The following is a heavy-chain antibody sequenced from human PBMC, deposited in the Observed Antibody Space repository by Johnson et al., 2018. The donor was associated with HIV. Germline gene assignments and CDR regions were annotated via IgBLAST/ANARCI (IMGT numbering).Heavy chain of an antibody. V-gene: IGHV3-66*01. CDR1: GFTVSSYY. CDR2: VFSGDNT. J-gene: IGHJ3*02. Sequence: EVQLVESGGGLVQPGGSLRLSCVVSGFTVSSYYMSWVRQAPGKGLEWVSIVFSGDNTYYADSVKGRFTISRDNSKNTLYLQMNSLRAEDTAVYYCAKGGADYKLWSGYSSNAFDIWGQGTMVTVSS. D-gene: IGHD3-3*01. CDR3: AKGGADYKLWSGYSSNAFDI.